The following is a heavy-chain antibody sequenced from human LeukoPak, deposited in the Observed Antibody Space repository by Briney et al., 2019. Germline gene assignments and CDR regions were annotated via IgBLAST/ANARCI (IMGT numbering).Heavy chain of an antibody. CDR3: ASTFYGDSTPLCDY. Sequence: GGSLRLSCAASGFTFSSYAMHWVRQAPGKGLEWVAVISYDGSNKYYADSVKDRFTISRDNSKNTLYLKMNSLRAEDTAVYYCASTFYGDSTPLCDYWGQGTLVTVSS. J-gene: IGHJ4*02. CDR1: GFTFSSYA. CDR2: ISYDGSNK. V-gene: IGHV3-30-3*01. D-gene: IGHD4-17*01.